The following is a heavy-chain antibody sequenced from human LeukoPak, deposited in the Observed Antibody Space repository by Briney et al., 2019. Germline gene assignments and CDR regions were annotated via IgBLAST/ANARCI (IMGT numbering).Heavy chain of an antibody. CDR1: Y. V-gene: IGHV1-2*02. D-gene: IGHD4-17*01. Sequence: YXXXXXQTPGQGLEWMGWINPNSGGTNYAQKFQGRVTMTRDTSISAAYMELSRLRSDATAVYYCARGNYGDYGLDYWGQGTLVTVSS. CDR2: INPNSGGT. CDR3: ARGNYGDYGLDY. J-gene: IGHJ4*02.